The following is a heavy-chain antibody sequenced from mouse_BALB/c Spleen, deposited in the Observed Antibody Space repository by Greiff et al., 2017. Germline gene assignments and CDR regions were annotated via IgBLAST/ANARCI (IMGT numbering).Heavy chain of an antibody. V-gene: IGHV1-77*01. Sequence: VQLQESGPELVKPGASVKMSCKASGYTFTDYVISWVKQRTGQGLEWIGEIYPGSGSTYYNEKFKGKATLTADKSSNTAYMQLSSLTSEDSAVYFCARKGTGTNYFDYWGQGTTLTVSS. J-gene: IGHJ2*01. D-gene: IGHD4-1*01. CDR3: ARKGTGTNYFDY. CDR2: IYPGSGST. CDR1: GYTFTDYV.